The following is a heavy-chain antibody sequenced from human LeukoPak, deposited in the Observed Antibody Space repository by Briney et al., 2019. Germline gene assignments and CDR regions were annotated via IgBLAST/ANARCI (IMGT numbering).Heavy chain of an antibody. CDR1: GYTFTSYG. Sequence: ASVTVSCKASGYTFTSYGISWVRQAPGQGLEWMGWISAYNGNTNYAQKLQGRVTMTTDTSTSTAYMELRSLRSDDTAVYYCARSGYYDILTGSPPFDYWGQGTLVTVSS. J-gene: IGHJ4*02. V-gene: IGHV1-18*01. CDR3: ARSGYYDILTGSPPFDY. CDR2: ISAYNGNT. D-gene: IGHD3-9*01.